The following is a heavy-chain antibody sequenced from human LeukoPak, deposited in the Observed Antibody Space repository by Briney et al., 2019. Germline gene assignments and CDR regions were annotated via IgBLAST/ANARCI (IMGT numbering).Heavy chain of an antibody. D-gene: IGHD3-3*01. V-gene: IGHV4-34*01. J-gene: IGHJ3*02. Sequence: GTLRLSCAASGFTFSSYGMSWVRQPPGEGLEWIGEIYHSGSTNYNPSLKSRVTISVDTSKNQFSLKLSSVTAADTAVYYCARGERITIFGVVPDAFDIWGQGTMVTVSS. CDR3: ARGERITIFGVVPDAFDI. CDR2: IYHSGST. CDR1: GFTFSSYG.